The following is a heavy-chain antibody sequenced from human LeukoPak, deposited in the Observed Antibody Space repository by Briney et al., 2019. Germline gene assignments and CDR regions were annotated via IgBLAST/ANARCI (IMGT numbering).Heavy chain of an antibody. CDR3: TRLHYDILTGPFDY. CDR1: GFTVSSNY. J-gene: IGHJ4*02. Sequence: GGSLRLSCAASGFTVSSNYMSWVRQAPGKGLEWVSVIYSGGSTYYADSVKGRFAISRDTSKNTLYLQMNSLRAEDTAVYYCTRLHYDILTGPFDYWGQGTLVTVSS. D-gene: IGHD3-9*01. CDR2: IYSGGST. V-gene: IGHV3-66*04.